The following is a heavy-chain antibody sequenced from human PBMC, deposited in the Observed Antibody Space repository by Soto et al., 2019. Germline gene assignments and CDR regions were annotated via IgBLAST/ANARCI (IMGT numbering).Heavy chain of an antibody. CDR3: AVYGSGRYGMDV. CDR2: ISSSSSYI. J-gene: IGHJ6*02. D-gene: IGHD3-10*01. Sequence: GSLRLSCAASGFTFSSYSMNWVRQAPGKGLEWVSSISSSSSYIYYADSVKGRFTISRDNAKNSLYLQMNSLRAEDTAVYYCAVYGSGRYGMDVWGQGTTVTVSS. V-gene: IGHV3-21*01. CDR1: GFTFSSYS.